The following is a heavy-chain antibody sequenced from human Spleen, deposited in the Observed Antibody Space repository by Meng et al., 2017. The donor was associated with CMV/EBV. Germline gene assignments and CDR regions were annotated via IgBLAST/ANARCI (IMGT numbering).Heavy chain of an antibody. CDR3: ARETCNGGRCYNVEGPYDY. CDR1: GDAFRDYY. CDR2: INPNSGGA. D-gene: IGHD2/OR15-2a*01. Sequence: ASVKVSCKASGDAFRDYYIHWMRQAPGQGPEWMGWINPNSGGANYAQKFQGRVTVTRDTSISTAYMELRSLTSEDTAVYYCARETCNGGRCYNVEGPYDYWGQGTLVTVSS. J-gene: IGHJ4*02. V-gene: IGHV1-2*02.